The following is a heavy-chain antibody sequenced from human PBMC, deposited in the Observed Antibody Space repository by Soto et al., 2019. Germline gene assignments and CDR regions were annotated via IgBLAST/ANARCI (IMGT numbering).Heavy chain of an antibody. J-gene: IGHJ4*02. D-gene: IGHD1-1*01. Sequence: QVQLVESVGGVVQHGRSLRLSCAASGFTFSSYGMHWVRQAPGKGLEWVAVISYDGSNKYYADSVKGRFTISRDNSKNTLYLQMNSLRAEDTAVYYCAKGWRSGTTGVFDYWGQGTLVTVSS. CDR1: GFTFSSYG. CDR3: AKGWRSGTTGVFDY. CDR2: ISYDGSNK. V-gene: IGHV3-30*18.